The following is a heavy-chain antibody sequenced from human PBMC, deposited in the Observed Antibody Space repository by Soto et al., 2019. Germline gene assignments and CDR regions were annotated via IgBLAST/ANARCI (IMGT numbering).Heavy chain of an antibody. V-gene: IGHV4-30-2*01. J-gene: IGHJ4*02. CDR3: ARDGYSYGSYWDYFDY. Sequence: QLQLQESGSGLVKPSQTLSLTCAVSGGSISSGGYSWGWIRQPPGKGLEWIGYIYHSGSTYYNPSLKSRVTISVDRSKNQFSLKLSSVTAADTAVYYCARDGYSYGSYWDYFDYWGQGTLVTVSS. D-gene: IGHD5-18*01. CDR1: GGSISSGGYS. CDR2: IYHSGST.